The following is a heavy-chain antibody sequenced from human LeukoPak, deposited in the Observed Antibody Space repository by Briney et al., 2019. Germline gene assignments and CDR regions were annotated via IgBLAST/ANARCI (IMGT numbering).Heavy chain of an antibody. CDR1: GGSISSISSNNYH. Sequence: SETLSLTCIVSGGSISSISSNNYHWGWIRQPPGKGLEWIGSIYYSGSTYYNPSLKSRVTISVDTSKNQFSLKLSSVTAADTAVYYCARRSTYYDFWSGYDYWGQGTLVTVSS. CDR2: IYYSGST. D-gene: IGHD3-3*01. J-gene: IGHJ4*02. CDR3: ARRSTYYDFWSGYDY. V-gene: IGHV4-39*01.